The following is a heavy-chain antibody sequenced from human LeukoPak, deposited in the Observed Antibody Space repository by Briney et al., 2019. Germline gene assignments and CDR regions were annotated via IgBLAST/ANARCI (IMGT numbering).Heavy chain of an antibody. J-gene: IGHJ6*02. CDR1: GYTFTSYY. CDR2: INPSGGST. CDR3: ARDLYSSWYKPYYYYYGMDV. V-gene: IGHV1-46*01. D-gene: IGHD6-13*01. Sequence: LVASVKVSCKASGYTFTSYYMHWVRQAPGQGLEWMGIINPSGGSTSYAQKFQGRVTMTRDTSTSTVYMELSSLRSEDTAVYYCARDLYSSWYKPYYYYYGMDVWGQGTTVTVSS.